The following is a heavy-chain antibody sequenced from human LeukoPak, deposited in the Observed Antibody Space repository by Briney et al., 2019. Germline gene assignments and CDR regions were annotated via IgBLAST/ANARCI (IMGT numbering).Heavy chain of an antibody. D-gene: IGHD6-6*01. J-gene: IGHJ4*02. CDR2: IRYDGSNK. V-gene: IGHV3-30*02. CDR3: AKDFRSSSSGFDY. CDR1: GFTFSSYG. Sequence: GGSLRLSCAASGFTFSSYGMHWVRQAPGKGLEWVAFIRYDGSNKYYADSVKGRFTISRDNSKNTLYLQMNSLRAEDTAVYYCAKDFRSSSSGFDYWGQGTLVTVSS.